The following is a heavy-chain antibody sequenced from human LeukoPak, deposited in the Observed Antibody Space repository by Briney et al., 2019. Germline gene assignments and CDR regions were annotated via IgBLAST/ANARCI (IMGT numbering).Heavy chain of an antibody. CDR1: GYSFTSYW. CDR3: ARQGKVGNIAVAVGSWFDP. D-gene: IGHD6-19*01. Sequence: GESLKISCKGSGYSFTSYWIGWVRQMPGKGLEWMGIIYPGDSDTRYSPSFQGQVTISADKSISTAYLQLSSLKASDTAIYYCARQGKVGNIAVAVGSWFDPWGQGTLVTVSS. CDR2: IYPGDSDT. J-gene: IGHJ5*02. V-gene: IGHV5-51*01.